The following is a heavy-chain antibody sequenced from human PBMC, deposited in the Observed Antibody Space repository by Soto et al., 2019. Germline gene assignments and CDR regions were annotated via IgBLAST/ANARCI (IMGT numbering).Heavy chain of an antibody. Sequence: ASVKVSCKASGYTFTSYGISWVRQAPGQGLEWMGWISAYNGNTNYAQKLQGRVTITTDTSTSTAYMELRSLRSDDTAVYYCARDSDREVTAILGYWGQGTLVTVSS. V-gene: IGHV1-18*04. CDR3: ARDSDREVTAILGY. CDR1: GYTFTSYG. CDR2: ISAYNGNT. D-gene: IGHD2-21*02. J-gene: IGHJ4*02.